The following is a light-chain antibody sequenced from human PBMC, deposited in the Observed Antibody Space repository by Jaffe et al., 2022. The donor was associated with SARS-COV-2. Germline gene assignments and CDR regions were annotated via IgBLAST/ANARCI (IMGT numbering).Light chain of an antibody. J-gene: IGLJ2*01. Sequence: QSALTQPASVSGSPGQSITFSCTGGSSDVGLYNYVSWYQQHPAKAPKLMIYEVNKRPSGVSNRFSGSKSGNTASLTISGLQADDEADYYCSSYSISGNSHVVFGGGTKLTVL. V-gene: IGLV2-14*01. CDR3: SSYSISGNSHVV. CDR2: EVN. CDR1: SSDVGLYNY.